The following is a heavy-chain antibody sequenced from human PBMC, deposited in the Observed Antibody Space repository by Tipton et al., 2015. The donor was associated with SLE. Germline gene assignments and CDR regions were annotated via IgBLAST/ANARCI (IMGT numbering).Heavy chain of an antibody. V-gene: IGHV4-30-2*02. D-gene: IGHD5-24*01. CDR3: ARRGYNYWYFDL. CDR1: GGSLSSDAFS. J-gene: IGHJ2*01. Sequence: TLSLTCAVSGGSLSSDAFSWSWIRQPPGKGLEWIGYIFHSGSAYYNPSLKSRVIISVDVSRNQFSLKLRSVTAADTAVYYCARRGYNYWYFDLWGRGALVTVSS. CDR2: IFHSGSA.